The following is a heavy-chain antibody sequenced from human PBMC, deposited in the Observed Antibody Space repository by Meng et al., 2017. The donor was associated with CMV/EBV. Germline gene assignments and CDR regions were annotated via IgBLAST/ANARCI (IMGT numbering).Heavy chain of an antibody. Sequence: SGGTFSSYGISWVRQAPGQGLEWMGGIIPIFGTANYAQKFQGRVTITADESTSTAYMELSSLRSEDTAVYYCALSYYYDSSGYYYYWGQGTLVTVSS. J-gene: IGHJ4*02. V-gene: IGHV1-69*01. CDR2: IIPIFGTA. CDR3: ALSYYYDSSGYYYY. D-gene: IGHD3-22*01. CDR1: GGTFSSYG.